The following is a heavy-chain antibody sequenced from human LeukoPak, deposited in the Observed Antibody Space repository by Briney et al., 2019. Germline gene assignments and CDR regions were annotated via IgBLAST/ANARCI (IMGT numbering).Heavy chain of an antibody. CDR2: INAGNGNT. J-gene: IGHJ3*02. D-gene: IGHD3-22*01. V-gene: IGHV1-3*03. CDR3: ARSLIVTHAFDI. Sequence: ASVKVSCKASGYTFTSYVMHWVRQAPGQRLEWMGWINAGNGNTKYSQDFQGRVTITRDTSASTAYMELSSLRSEDMAVYYCARSLIVTHAFDIWGQGTMVTVSS. CDR1: GYTFTSYV.